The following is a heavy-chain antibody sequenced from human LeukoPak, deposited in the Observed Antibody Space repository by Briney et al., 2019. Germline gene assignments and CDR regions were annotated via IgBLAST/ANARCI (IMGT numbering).Heavy chain of an antibody. CDR3: TRADVDTAMVYYYYYMDV. CDR1: GFTFSSNY. Sequence: GGSLRLSCAASGFTFSSNYMSWVRQAPGKGLEWVSVIYSGGSTYYADSVKGRFTISRDNSKNTLYLQMNSLRAEDTAVYYCTRADVDTAMVYYYYYMDVWGKGTTVTVSS. J-gene: IGHJ6*03. V-gene: IGHV3-53*01. D-gene: IGHD5-18*01. CDR2: IYSGGST.